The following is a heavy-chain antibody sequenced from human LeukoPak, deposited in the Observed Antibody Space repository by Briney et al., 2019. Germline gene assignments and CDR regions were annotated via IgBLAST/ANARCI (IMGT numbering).Heavy chain of an antibody. J-gene: IGHJ5*02. CDR2: INHSGST. V-gene: IGHV4-34*01. CDR1: GGSFSGYY. Sequence: SEILSLTCAVYGGSFSGYYWSWIRQPPGKGLEWIGEINHSGSTNYNPSLKSRVTISVDTSKNQFSLKLSSVTAADTAVYYCAREARVRYCSGGSCYSRWFDPWGQGTLVTVSS. CDR3: AREARVRYCSGGSCYSRWFDP. D-gene: IGHD2-15*01.